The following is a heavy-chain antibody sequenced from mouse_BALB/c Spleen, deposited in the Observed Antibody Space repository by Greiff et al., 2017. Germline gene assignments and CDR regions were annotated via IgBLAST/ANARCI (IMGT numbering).Heavy chain of an antibody. CDR3: ARNGATVVAYYYAMDY. CDR1: GFSLTSYG. V-gene: IGHV2-2*02. J-gene: IGHJ4*01. Sequence: VQLQQSGPGLVQPSQSLSITCTVSGFSLTSYGVHWVRQSPGKGLEWLGVIWSGGSTDYNAAFISRLSISKDNSKSQVFFKMNSLQANDTAIYYCARNGATVVAYYYAMDYWGQGTSVTVSS. CDR2: IWSGGST. D-gene: IGHD1-1*01.